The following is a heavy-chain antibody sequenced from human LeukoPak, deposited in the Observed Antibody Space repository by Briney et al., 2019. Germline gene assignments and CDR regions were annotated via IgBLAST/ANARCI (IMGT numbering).Heavy chain of an antibody. CDR1: GGSISSNNYY. CDR3: ARGRDNYNLDY. D-gene: IGHD5-24*01. Sequence: SETLSLTCSVSGGSISSNNYYWGWIRQPPGKGLEWIGSIYYTGSTYNNPSLKARVTISVDASKNQFSLKLNSVTAADTAVYYCARGRDNYNLDYWGQGTLVTVSS. V-gene: IGHV4-39*01. J-gene: IGHJ4*02. CDR2: IYYTGST.